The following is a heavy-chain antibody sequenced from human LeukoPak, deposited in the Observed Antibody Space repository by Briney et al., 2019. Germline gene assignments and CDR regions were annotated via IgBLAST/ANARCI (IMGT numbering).Heavy chain of an antibody. Sequence: ASVTVSCKASGYTFTSYGISWVRQAPGQGLEWMGWISAYNGNTNYAQKLQGRVTMTTDTSTSTAYMELRSLRPDDTAVYYCARVERSSWYQNFDYWGQGTLVTVSS. V-gene: IGHV1-18*01. D-gene: IGHD6-13*01. CDR2: ISAYNGNT. CDR1: GYTFTSYG. CDR3: ARVERSSWYQNFDY. J-gene: IGHJ4*02.